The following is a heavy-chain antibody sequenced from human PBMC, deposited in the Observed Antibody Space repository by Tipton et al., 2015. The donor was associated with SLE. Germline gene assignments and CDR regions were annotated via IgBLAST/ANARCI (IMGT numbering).Heavy chain of an antibody. J-gene: IGHJ4*02. Sequence: TLSLTCSVSGGSITSGTYYWSWIRQPAGKGLGWIGYIYTGTGGITNYNSSLKSRVTISLDTSKSQFSLKLRSVTAADTAVYYCARGGYSSSSPDYWGQGTLVTVSS. CDR3: ARGGYSSSSPDY. CDR2: IYTGTGGIT. V-gene: IGHV4-61*09. CDR1: GGSITSGTYY. D-gene: IGHD6-13*01.